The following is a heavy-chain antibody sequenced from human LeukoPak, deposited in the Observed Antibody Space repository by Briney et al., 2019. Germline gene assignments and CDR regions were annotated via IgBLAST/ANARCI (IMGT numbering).Heavy chain of an antibody. Sequence: SETLSLTCTVSGGSISSGDYYWSWIRQPPGKGLEWIGYIYYSGSTYYNPSLKSRVTISVDTSKNQFSLKLSSVTAADTAVYYCAREKTLKYKILTTDRNWFDPWGQGTLVTVSS. CDR1: GGSISSGDYY. D-gene: IGHD4-11*01. CDR2: IYYSGST. J-gene: IGHJ5*02. V-gene: IGHV4-30-4*01. CDR3: AREKTLKYKILTTDRNWFDP.